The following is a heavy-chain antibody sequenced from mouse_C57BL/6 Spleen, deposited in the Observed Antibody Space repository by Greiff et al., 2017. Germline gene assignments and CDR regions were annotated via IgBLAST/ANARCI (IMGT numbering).Heavy chain of an antibody. CDR2: ISYDGSN. J-gene: IGHJ4*01. Sequence: EVKLVESGPGLVKPSQSLSLTCSVTGYSITSGYYWNWIRQFPGNKLEWMGYISYDGSNNYNPSLKNRISITRDTSKNQFFLKLNSVTTEDTATYYCARHGSSRYYAMDYWGQGTSVTVSS. V-gene: IGHV3-6*01. CDR3: ARHGSSRYYAMDY. D-gene: IGHD1-1*01. CDR1: GYSITSGYY.